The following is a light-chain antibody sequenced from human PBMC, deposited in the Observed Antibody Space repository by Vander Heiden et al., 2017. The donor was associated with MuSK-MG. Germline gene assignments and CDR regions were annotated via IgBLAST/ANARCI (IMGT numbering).Light chain of an antibody. Sequence: IVMTQSPDSLTVSLGERATINCKSSQSVLYSSNNKNYLAWYQQKPGQPPKLLIYWASSRESGVPDRFSGSGSGTDFSLIISSLQAADVAVYYCQQDDSTPSTFGQGTKLEIK. J-gene: IGKJ2*01. CDR1: QSVLYSSNNKNY. CDR2: WAS. CDR3: QQDDSTPST. V-gene: IGKV4-1*01.